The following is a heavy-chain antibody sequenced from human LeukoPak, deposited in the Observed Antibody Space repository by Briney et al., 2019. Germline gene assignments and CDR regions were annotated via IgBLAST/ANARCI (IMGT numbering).Heavy chain of an antibody. CDR1: GGSIGSHY. D-gene: IGHD3/OR15-3a*01. Sequence: SETLSLTCSVSGGSIGSHYWSWIRQPAGKGLEWIGRIYTSGSTNYNPSLRSRVTMPVDTSKNQFSLNLSSVTAADTAVYYCARQTGSGLFILPGGQGTLVTVSS. CDR3: ARQTGSGLFILP. V-gene: IGHV4-4*07. CDR2: IYTSGST. J-gene: IGHJ4*02.